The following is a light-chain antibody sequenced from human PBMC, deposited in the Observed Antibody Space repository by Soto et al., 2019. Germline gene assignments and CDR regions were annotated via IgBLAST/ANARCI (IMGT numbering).Light chain of an antibody. V-gene: IGKV3-11*01. Sequence: EIVLTQSPATLSLSPGERATLSCMASQSVSSYLAWYQQKPGQAPRLLIYDASNRATGIPARFSGSGSGTDFTLTISSLEPEDFAVYYCQQLGAFGPGTKVDIK. CDR1: QSVSSY. J-gene: IGKJ3*01. CDR3: QQLGA. CDR2: DAS.